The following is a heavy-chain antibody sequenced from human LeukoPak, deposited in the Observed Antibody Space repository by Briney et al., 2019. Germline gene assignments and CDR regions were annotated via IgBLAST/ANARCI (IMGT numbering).Heavy chain of an antibody. CDR3: ARNGDYSLDY. D-gene: IGHD4-17*01. V-gene: IGHV4-4*02. CDR2: IYRSGSP. CDR1: GGSISSSNW. J-gene: IGHJ4*02. Sequence: SETLSLTCTVSGGSISSSNWWSWVRQPPGKGLEWIGEIYRSGSPNYNSSLKSRVTISVDKSKNQFSLKLSSVTAADTAVYYCARNGDYSLDYWGQGTLVTVSS.